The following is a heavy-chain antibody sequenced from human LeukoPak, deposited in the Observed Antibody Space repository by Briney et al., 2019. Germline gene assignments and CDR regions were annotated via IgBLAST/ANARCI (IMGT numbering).Heavy chain of an antibody. CDR3: VRSAAGGWEYNWFDP. CDR2: INYSGST. J-gene: IGHJ5*02. V-gene: IGHV4-34*01. Sequence: SLTLSLTCAVYVGFFRGYYWSWIRQPPGKGLECMVEINYSGSTNYNPSLKSRVTISVDTSKNQFSLKVSSVTAADTAVYYCVRSAAGGWEYNWFDPWGQGTLVTVFS. CDR1: VGFFRGYY. D-gene: IGHD6-13*01.